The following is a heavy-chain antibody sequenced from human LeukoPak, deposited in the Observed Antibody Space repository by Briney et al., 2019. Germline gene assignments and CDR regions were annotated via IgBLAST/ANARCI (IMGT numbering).Heavy chain of an antibody. J-gene: IGHJ6*03. CDR3: AKDLHKTASFGVVITRNYYYYMDV. CDR2: IKQDGSEK. V-gene: IGHV3-7*03. D-gene: IGHD3-3*01. Sequence: GGSLRLSCVTSGFTLSSYWMSWVRQAPGKGLEWVANIKQDGSEKYYVDSVKGRFTISRDNAKNSLYLQMNSLRAEDTAVYYCAKDLHKTASFGVVITRNYYYYMDVWGKGTTVTVSS. CDR1: GFTLSSYW.